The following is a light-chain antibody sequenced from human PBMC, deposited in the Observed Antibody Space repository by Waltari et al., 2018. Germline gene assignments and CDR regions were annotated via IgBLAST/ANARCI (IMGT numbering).Light chain of an antibody. CDR1: SSDLGGYNY. V-gene: IGLV2-14*03. CDR2: DVD. J-gene: IGLJ3*02. Sequence: QSALTQPASVSGSPGQSITIDCAGTSSDLGGYNYVAWYQQHPGRVPKLLIYDVDNRPSGISDRFSGSKSGNTASLTISGLQAEDEADYFCSSYTDSRTGVFGGGTKLTVL. CDR3: SSYTDSRTGV.